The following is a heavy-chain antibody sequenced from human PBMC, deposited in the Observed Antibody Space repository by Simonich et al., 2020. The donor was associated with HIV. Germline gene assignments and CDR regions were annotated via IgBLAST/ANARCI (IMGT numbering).Heavy chain of an antibody. CDR3: ARRRREQLVTYFQH. D-gene: IGHD6-6*01. V-gene: IGHV4-34*01. J-gene: IGHJ1*01. CDR1: GGSFSGYY. CDR2: INHRDST. Sequence: QVRLQQWGAGLLKPSETLSLTGAVYGGSFSGYYWSWIRQPPGKGLEWIGEINHRDSTNYKPSPKSRVTISVDTSKNQFSLKLSSVTAADPAVYYCARRRREQLVTYFQHWGQGTLVTVSS.